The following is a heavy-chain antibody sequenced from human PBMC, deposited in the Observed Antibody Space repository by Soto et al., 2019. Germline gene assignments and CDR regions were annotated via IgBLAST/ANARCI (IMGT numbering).Heavy chain of an antibody. CDR3: ATSNKAATIPFSLGSYYYYMDV. J-gene: IGHJ6*03. CDR1: GYTLTELS. Sequence: ASVKVSCKVSGYTLTELSMHWVRQAPGKGLEWMGGFDPEDGETIYAQKFQGRVTMTEDTSTDTAYMELSSLRSEDTAVYYCATSNKAATIPFSLGSYYYYMDVWGKGTTVTVSS. D-gene: IGHD5-12*01. V-gene: IGHV1-24*01. CDR2: FDPEDGET.